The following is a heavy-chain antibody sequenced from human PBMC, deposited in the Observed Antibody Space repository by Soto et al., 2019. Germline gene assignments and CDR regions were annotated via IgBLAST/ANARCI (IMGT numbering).Heavy chain of an antibody. D-gene: IGHD3-10*01. CDR2: ISYDGSNK. Sequence: QVQLVESGGGVVQPGRSLRLSCAASGFTFSSYGMYWVRQAPGKGLEWVAVISYDGSNKYYADSVKGRFTISRDNSKNTLYLQMNSLRAEGTAVYYCAKGKMVRGVFRYGMDVWGQGTTVTVSS. J-gene: IGHJ6*02. CDR3: AKGKMVRGVFRYGMDV. CDR1: GFTFSSYG. V-gene: IGHV3-30*18.